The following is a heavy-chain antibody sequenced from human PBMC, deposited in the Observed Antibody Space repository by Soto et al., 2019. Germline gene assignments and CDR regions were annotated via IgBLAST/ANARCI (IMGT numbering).Heavy chain of an antibody. J-gene: IGHJ6*01. Sequence: QVQLVESGGGVVQPGRSLRLSCAASGFTFNSYGMHWVRQAPGKGLEWVAVISYDGSNKYYADSVKGRFTISRDNSKNTLYLQINSLRAEDTAVYYCAKSYGGNYYYYYGMDVW. CDR2: ISYDGSNK. CDR1: GFTFNSYG. D-gene: IGHD2-15*01. CDR3: AKSYGGNYYYYYGMDV. V-gene: IGHV3-30*18.